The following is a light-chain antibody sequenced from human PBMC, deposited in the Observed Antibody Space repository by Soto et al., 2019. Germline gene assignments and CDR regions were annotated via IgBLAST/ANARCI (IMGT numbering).Light chain of an antibody. J-gene: IGKJ5*01. V-gene: IGKV1-5*03. CDR3: QQSYSTPLP. CDR1: QNIGDL. CDR2: KAS. Sequence: EIQMRQAPSTLCASVGDRVAITCRASQNIGDLLAWYQLKPGEAPKLLIYKASYLETGVPSRFSGSRSGTDFTLTISSLQPEDFATYYCQQSYSTPLPFGQGTRLEIK.